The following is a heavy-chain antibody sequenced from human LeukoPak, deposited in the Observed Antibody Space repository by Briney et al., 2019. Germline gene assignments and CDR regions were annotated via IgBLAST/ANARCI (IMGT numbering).Heavy chain of an antibody. CDR3: ARTGTSFDY. Sequence: GGSLRLSCAVSGFSFSNNWMSWVRQAPGKGLEWVATIKTDGSEKYYVDSVKGRFTISRDNARNSMYLQMNSLRAEDAAVYYCARTGTSFDYWGQGTLVTVSS. CDR1: GFSFSNNW. V-gene: IGHV3-7*02. J-gene: IGHJ4*02. CDR2: IKTDGSEK. D-gene: IGHD4-11*01.